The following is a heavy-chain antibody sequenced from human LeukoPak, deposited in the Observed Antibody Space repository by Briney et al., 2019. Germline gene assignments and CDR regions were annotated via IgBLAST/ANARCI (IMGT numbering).Heavy chain of an antibody. D-gene: IGHD3-3*01. CDR3: ARLSFLGVAHPSY. J-gene: IGHJ4*02. Sequence: PSETLSLTCAVSGYSISSGYYWGWIRQPPGKGLEWIGSIYHSGSTYYNPSLKSRVTISVDTSKNQFSLKLSSVTPADTAVYYCARLSFLGVAHPSYWGQGTLVTVSS. CDR1: GYSISSGYY. V-gene: IGHV4-38-2*01. CDR2: IYHSGST.